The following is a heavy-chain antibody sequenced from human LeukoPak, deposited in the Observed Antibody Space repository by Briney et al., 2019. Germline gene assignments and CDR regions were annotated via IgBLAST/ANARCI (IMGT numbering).Heavy chain of an antibody. CDR2: ISYARSNK. CDR3: AREAGYYDSSGYHDY. V-gene: IGHV3-30*04. CDR1: GFTFSSYA. D-gene: IGHD3-22*01. J-gene: IGHJ4*02. Sequence: HPGRSLRLSCAASGFTFSSYAMHWVRQAPGKGLEWVAVISYARSNKYYADSVKGRFTISRDNSKNTLYLQMNSLRAEDTAVYYCAREAGYYDSSGYHDYWGQGTLVTVSS.